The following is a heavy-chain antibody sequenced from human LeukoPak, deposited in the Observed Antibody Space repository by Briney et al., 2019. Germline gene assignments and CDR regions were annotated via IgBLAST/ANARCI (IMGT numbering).Heavy chain of an antibody. Sequence: ASVKVSCKASGYTFTGYYIHWVRQAPGQGLEWMGWINPNNGDTNYAQKFQGRVTVTRDTSISTAYMELSRLRSDDTAVYVCARATLPRSNDYALDYWGQGTLVTVSS. D-gene: IGHD4-17*01. CDR1: GYTFTGYY. CDR3: ARATLPRSNDYALDY. CDR2: INPNNGDT. J-gene: IGHJ4*02. V-gene: IGHV1-2*02.